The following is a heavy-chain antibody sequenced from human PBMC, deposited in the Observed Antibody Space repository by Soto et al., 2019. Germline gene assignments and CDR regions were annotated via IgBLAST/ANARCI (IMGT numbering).Heavy chain of an antibody. V-gene: IGHV4-34*01. Sequence: PSETLSLTCAVYGGSFSGYYWSWIRQPPGKGLEWIGEINHSGSTNYNPSLKSRVTISVDTSKNQFSLKLSSVTAADTAVYYCARGSVALLTAKTPFDYWGQGTLVTVSS. J-gene: IGHJ4*02. D-gene: IGHD2-21*02. CDR2: INHSGST. CDR1: GGSFSGYY. CDR3: ARGSVALLTAKTPFDY.